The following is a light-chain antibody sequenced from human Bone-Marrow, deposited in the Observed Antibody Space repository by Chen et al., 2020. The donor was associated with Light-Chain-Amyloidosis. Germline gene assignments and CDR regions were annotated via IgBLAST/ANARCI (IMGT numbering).Light chain of an antibody. Sequence: IQMTQSPSSLSAPIGDRVTITCRASQGIRTNLGWYQQKPGTAPKLLIYAASRVQSEVPTRFIGSGAGTDFTLTSNSLQPEDFATYYCLQDNDYPQTFGQGTKVEVK. J-gene: IGKJ1*01. V-gene: IGKV1-6*01. CDR2: AAS. CDR3: LQDNDYPQT. CDR1: QGIRTN.